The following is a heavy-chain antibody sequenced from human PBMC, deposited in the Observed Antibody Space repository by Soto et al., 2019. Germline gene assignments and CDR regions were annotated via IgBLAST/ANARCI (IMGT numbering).Heavy chain of an antibody. V-gene: IGHV3-23*01. J-gene: IGHJ4*02. CDR1: GFTFNTYA. CDR2: ISGSGDYT. Sequence: EVQLLESGGGSVQPGGSLRLSCAASGFTFNTYAMTWVRQAPGKGLEWVSSISGSGDYTYYAASVKGRFTISRDNSKNTLYLQINSLRAEDTAIYYCAKVWDGGHWVIDYWGRGTLVTVSS. CDR3: AKVWDGGHWVIDY. D-gene: IGHD7-27*01.